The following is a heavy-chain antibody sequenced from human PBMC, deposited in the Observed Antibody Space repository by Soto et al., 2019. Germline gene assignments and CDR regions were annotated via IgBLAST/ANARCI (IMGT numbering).Heavy chain of an antibody. CDR1: GFTFRNVN. CDR3: ARVGFWSSYYCFDS. V-gene: IGHV3-21*02. J-gene: IGHJ4*02. Sequence: EVQLVESGGGLVKPGGTLRLSCAASGFTFRNVNMNWVRQAPGKGLEWVASISTSSSFIYYADSVKGRFTISRDSAQNSLYLQMNSLRVEDTAVYYCARVGFWSSYYCFDSWGQGTLVTVSS. CDR2: ISTSSSFI. D-gene: IGHD3-3*01.